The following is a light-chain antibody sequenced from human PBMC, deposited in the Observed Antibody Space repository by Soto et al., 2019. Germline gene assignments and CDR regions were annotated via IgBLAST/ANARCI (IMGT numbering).Light chain of an antibody. V-gene: IGKV1-27*01. Sequence: DIQMTQSPSSLSASVGDRVIITCRASQDISVYLAWYQQKPWKVPKLLIYSASTLQSGVPSRFSGSGSGTDFTLTISSLQPEDVATYYCQKFNTAPLTFGQGTRLEIK. CDR1: QDISVY. CDR2: SAS. CDR3: QKFNTAPLT. J-gene: IGKJ5*01.